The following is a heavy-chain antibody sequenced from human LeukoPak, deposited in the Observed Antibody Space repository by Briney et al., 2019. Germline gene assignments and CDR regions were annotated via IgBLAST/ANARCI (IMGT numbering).Heavy chain of an antibody. V-gene: IGHV4-39*07. Sequence: SETLSLTCTVSGDSISSSNSYWGWIRQPPGKGLEWIGSLYYSGSSYYNPSLKSRVTISADTSKNQFSLTLRSVTAADTAVYYCARGRVVLSMILFDPWGQGTPVTVSS. CDR2: LYYSGSS. CDR3: ARGRVVLSMILFDP. J-gene: IGHJ5*02. D-gene: IGHD2/OR15-2a*01. CDR1: GDSISSSNSY.